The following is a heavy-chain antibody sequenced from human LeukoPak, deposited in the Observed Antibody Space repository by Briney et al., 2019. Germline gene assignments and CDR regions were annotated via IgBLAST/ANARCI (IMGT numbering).Heavy chain of an antibody. D-gene: IGHD5-18*01. CDR2: IYYSGST. CDR1: GGSISSYY. J-gene: IGHJ6*03. Sequence: SETLSLTCTVCGGSISSYYWSWIRQPPGKGLEWIGYIYYSGSTNYKSSLKSRVTISVDTSKNQFSPKLSSVTAADTAVYYCARTTEGGYSYGYFYYYMDVWGKGTTVTISS. V-gene: IGHV4-59*01. CDR3: ARTTEGGYSYGYFYYYMDV.